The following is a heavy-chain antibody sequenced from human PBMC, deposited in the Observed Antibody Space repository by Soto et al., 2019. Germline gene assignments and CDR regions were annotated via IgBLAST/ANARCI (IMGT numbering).Heavy chain of an antibody. V-gene: IGHV1-69*13. Sequence: ASVKVSCKASGGSFSSYALSWVRQAPGQGLEWMGGIIPIFGTANYAQKFQGRVTITADESTSTAYMELSSLRSEDTAVYYCARGSRGSSWYGFFDYWGQGTLVTVSS. CDR1: GGSFSSYA. CDR3: ARGSRGSSWYGFFDY. CDR2: IIPIFGTA. D-gene: IGHD6-13*01. J-gene: IGHJ4*02.